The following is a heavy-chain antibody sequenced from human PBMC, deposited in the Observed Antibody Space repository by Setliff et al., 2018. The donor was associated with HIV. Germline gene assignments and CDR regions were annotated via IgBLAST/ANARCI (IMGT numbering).Heavy chain of an antibody. CDR2: IYPGDSDT. D-gene: IGHD3-10*01. V-gene: IGHV5-51*01. CDR3: ARHPGSGDYYYYYMDV. J-gene: IGHJ6*03. CDR1: GYSFTSYW. Sequence: GESLTISCKGSGYSFTSYWIGWVRLMPGKGLEWMGIIYPGDSDTRYSPSFQGQVTISADKSISTAYLQWSSLKASDTAMYYCARHPGSGDYYYYYMDVWGKGTTVTVSS.